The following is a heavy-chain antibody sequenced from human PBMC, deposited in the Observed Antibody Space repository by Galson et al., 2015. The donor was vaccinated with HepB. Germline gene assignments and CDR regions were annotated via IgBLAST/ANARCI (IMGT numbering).Heavy chain of an antibody. CDR1: GSTFSDYY. V-gene: IGHV3-11*01. CDR2: ISSSGSTTI. D-gene: IGHD2/OR15-2a*01. Sequence: SLRLSCAASGSTFSDYYMTWIRQAPGKGLEWVSYISSSGSTTISYADSAKGRFTISRDNAKNSLYLQMNSLRAEDTAVYYCARATLGWFDPWGQGTLVTVSS. J-gene: IGHJ5*02. CDR3: ARATLGWFDP.